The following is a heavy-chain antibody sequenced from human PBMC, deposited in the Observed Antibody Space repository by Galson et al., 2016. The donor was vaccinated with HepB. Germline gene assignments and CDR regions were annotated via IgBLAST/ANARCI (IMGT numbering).Heavy chain of an antibody. J-gene: IGHJ4*02. CDR3: ARDGGGGYNLDY. CDR1: GFTVSSTY. CDR2: IYSGGST. D-gene: IGHD5-24*01. Sequence: SLRLSCAATGFTVSSTYMSWVRQAPGKGLEWVSLIYSGGSTYYADSVRGRFTISRDNAKNSVYLQMNSLRDEDTAVYYCARDGGGGYNLDYWGQGTLVTVSS. V-gene: IGHV3-53*01.